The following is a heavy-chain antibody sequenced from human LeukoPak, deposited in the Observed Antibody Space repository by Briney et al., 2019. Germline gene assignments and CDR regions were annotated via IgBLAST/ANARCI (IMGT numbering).Heavy chain of an antibody. J-gene: IGHJ3*02. V-gene: IGHV1-18*01. CDR3: ARDTDYYDSSGYPHDAFDI. D-gene: IGHD3-22*01. CDR1: GYTFTSYG. Sequence: ASVKVSCKASGYTFTSYGISWVRQAPGQGLEWMGWISAYNSNTNYAQKLQGRVTMTTDTSTSTAYMELRSLRSDDTAVYYCARDTDYYDSSGYPHDAFDIWGQGTMVTVSS. CDR2: ISAYNSNT.